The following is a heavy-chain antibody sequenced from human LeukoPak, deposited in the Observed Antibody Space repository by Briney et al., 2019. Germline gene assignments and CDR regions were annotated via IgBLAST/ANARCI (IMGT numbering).Heavy chain of an antibody. CDR3: AKAPLGRCTGVICYYFDY. V-gene: IGHV3-23*01. CDR2: ISGNGDNT. D-gene: IGHD2-15*01. J-gene: IGHJ4*02. CDR1: GFTFGSYG. Sequence: GGSLRLSCAASGFTFGSYGMNWVRQAPGKGLEWVSLISGNGDNTYYADSVKGRFTISRDISKNTLFLQMNSLRAEDTAVYYCAKAPLGRCTGVICYYFDYWGQGTLVTVSS.